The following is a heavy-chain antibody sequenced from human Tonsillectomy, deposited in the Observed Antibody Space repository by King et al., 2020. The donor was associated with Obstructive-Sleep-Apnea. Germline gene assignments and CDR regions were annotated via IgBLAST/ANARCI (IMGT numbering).Heavy chain of an antibody. V-gene: IGHV2-5*02. CDR2: IYWDDDK. D-gene: IGHD3-22*01. CDR1: GFSLSTSGVG. CDR3: AHSKFEHYYDSSGYFFTTHYFDY. J-gene: IGHJ4*02. Sequence: TLKESGPTLVKPTQTLTLTCTFSGFSLSTSGVGVGWIRQPPGKALEWLALIYWDDDKRYSPSLKSRLTITKDTSKNQVVLTMTNMDPVDTATYYCAHSKFEHYYDSSGYFFTTHYFDYWGQGTLVTVSS.